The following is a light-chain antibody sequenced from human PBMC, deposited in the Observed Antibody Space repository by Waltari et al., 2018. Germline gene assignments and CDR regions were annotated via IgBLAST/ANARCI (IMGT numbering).Light chain of an antibody. V-gene: IGLV2-14*03. Sequence: QSALNQTASVSGSPGTSIAISCTGTSSHDGGSNYLPWYQQHPGKAPKLIIYDVSNRPSGVSNRFSGSKSGNTASLTISGLQAEDEADYYCCSYTSSSPYVLGTGTKVTVL. CDR3: CSYTSSSPYV. CDR2: DVS. CDR1: SSHDGGSNY. J-gene: IGLJ1*01.